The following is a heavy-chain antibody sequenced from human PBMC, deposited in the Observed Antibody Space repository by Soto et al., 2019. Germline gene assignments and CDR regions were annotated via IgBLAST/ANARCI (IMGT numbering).Heavy chain of an antibody. Sequence: GSLRLSCAASGVTFSDYYMSWIRQAPGKGLEWFPYISSSGSTIYYADSVKGRFTISRDNAKNSLYLQMNSLRAEDTAVYYCAREKVGATTYGMDVWGQGTTVTVSS. CDR1: GVTFSDYY. J-gene: IGHJ6*02. V-gene: IGHV3-11*01. CDR3: AREKVGATTYGMDV. CDR2: ISSSGSTI. D-gene: IGHD1-26*01.